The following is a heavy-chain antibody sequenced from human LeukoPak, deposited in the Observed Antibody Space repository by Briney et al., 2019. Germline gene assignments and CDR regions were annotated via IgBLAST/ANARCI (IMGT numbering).Heavy chain of an antibody. V-gene: IGHV3-9*01. CDR1: GFTLADYA. J-gene: IGHJ4*02. Sequence: PGGSLRLSCAASGFTLADYAMTWVRQPPGKGLEWVSGISWNSGSIAYANSVKGRFTISRDNAKDSLYLQMNSLRAEDEDLYYCAKAWTYGDYGSYFDYWGQGTLVTVSS. CDR2: ISWNSGSI. CDR3: AKAWTYGDYGSYFDY. D-gene: IGHD4-17*01.